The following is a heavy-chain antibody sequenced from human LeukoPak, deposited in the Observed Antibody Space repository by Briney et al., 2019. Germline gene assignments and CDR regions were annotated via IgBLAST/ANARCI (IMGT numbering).Heavy chain of an antibody. J-gene: IGHJ4*02. CDR2: IHYSGRT. Sequence: SETLSLTCTVSGGSISSDYWSWIRQPPGKGLEWIGYIHYSGRTNYNPSLKSRITISVDTSKTQVSLKLSSVTAADTAVYYCATLRGSSSAVFDYWGQGTLVTVSS. D-gene: IGHD2-2*01. CDR1: GGSISSDY. CDR3: ATLRGSSSAVFDY. V-gene: IGHV4-59*08.